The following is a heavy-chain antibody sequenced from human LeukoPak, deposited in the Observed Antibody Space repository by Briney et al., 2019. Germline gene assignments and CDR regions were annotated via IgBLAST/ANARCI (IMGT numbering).Heavy chain of an antibody. Sequence: LRLSCAASGFTFDDYAMHWVRQAPGKGLEWVSGISWNSGSIGYADSVKGRFTISRDNAKNSLYLQMNSLRAEDTALYYCAKDIWGPADVSSGCPYWGQGTLVTVSS. CDR1: GFTFDDYA. CDR3: AKDIWGPADVSSGCPY. V-gene: IGHV3-9*01. J-gene: IGHJ4*02. D-gene: IGHD6-19*01. CDR2: ISWNSGSI.